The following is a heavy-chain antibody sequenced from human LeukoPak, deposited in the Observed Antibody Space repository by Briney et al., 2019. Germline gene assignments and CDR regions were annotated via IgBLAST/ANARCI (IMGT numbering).Heavy chain of an antibody. CDR1: GGSISSGDYY. D-gene: IGHD3-16*01. CDR2: IYYSGST. Sequence: SETLSLTCTVSGGSISSGDYYRSWIRQPPGKGLEWIGYIYYSGSTYYNPSLKSRVTISVDTSKNQFSLKLSSVTAADTAVYYCARVPRPYDYVWGSPFDYWGQGTLVTVSS. V-gene: IGHV4-30-4*01. CDR3: ARVPRPYDYVWGSPFDY. J-gene: IGHJ4*02.